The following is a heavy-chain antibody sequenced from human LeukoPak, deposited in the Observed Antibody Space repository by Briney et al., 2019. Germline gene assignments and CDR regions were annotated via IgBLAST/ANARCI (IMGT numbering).Heavy chain of an antibody. D-gene: IGHD4-17*01. CDR2: ITSSSTYI. CDR3: ARDLTLGDYGDYGEPSY. CDR1: GFTFSSYT. Sequence: GGSLRLSCAASGFTFSSYTMNWVRQAPGKGLEWVSSITSSSTYIYYADSVKGRFTISRDNAQNSLYLQMSSLRAEDTAVYYCARDLTLGDYGDYGEPSYWGQGTLVTVSS. V-gene: IGHV3-21*04. J-gene: IGHJ4*02.